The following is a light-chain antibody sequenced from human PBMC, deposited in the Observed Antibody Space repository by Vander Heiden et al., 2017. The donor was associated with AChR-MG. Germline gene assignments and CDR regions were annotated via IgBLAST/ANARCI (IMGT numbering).Light chain of an antibody. V-gene: IGLV3-25*03. J-gene: IGLJ3*02. CDR2: KDS. Sequence: SYALTQPPSVAVSPGQTARITCSADALADQYAYWYQQKPGQAPVLVIYKDSERPSGIPERFSGSSSGTIVTLTISGVQAEDEADYYCQSADSSGTWVFGGGTKLTVL. CDR1: ALADQY. CDR3: QSADSSGTWV.